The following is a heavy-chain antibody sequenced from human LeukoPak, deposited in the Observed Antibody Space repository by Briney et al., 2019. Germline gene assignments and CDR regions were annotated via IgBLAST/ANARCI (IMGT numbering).Heavy chain of an antibody. V-gene: IGHV3-11*06. CDR2: ISSSSSYT. J-gene: IGHJ4*02. CDR1: GFTFSDYY. CDR3: AREGGIAVAAYFDY. Sequence: PGGSLRLSCAASGFTFSDYYMSWIRQAPGKGLEWVSYISSSSSYTNYADSLKGRFTISRDNAKNSLYLQMNSLRAEDTAVYYCAREGGIAVAAYFDYWGQGTLVTVSS. D-gene: IGHD6-19*01.